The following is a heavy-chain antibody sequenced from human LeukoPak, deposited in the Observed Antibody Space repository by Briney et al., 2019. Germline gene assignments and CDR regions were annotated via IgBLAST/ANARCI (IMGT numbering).Heavy chain of an antibody. D-gene: IGHD1-26*01. CDR2: IIPILGIA. Sequence: ASVKVSCKASGGTFSSYAISWVRQAPGQGLEWMGRIIPILGIANYAQKFQGRVTMTEDTSTDTAYMELSSLRSDDTAVYYCARDNSDDGTWWFDPWGQGTLVTVSS. CDR3: ARDNSDDGTWWFDP. V-gene: IGHV1-69*04. J-gene: IGHJ5*02. CDR1: GGTFSSYA.